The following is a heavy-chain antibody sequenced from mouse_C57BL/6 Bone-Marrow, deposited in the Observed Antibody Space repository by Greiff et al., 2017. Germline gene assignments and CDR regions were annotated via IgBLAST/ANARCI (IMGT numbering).Heavy chain of an antibody. CDR1: GYTFTDYY. V-gene: IGHV1-76*01. Sequence: QVQLQQSGAELVRPGASVKLSCKASGYTFTDYYINWVKQRPGQGLEWIARIYPGSGNTYYNEKFKGKATLTAEKSSSTAYMQLSSLTSEDSAVYFCARKGESRGAMDYWGQGTSVTVSS. J-gene: IGHJ4*01. D-gene: IGHD3-3*01. CDR2: IYPGSGNT. CDR3: ARKGESRGAMDY.